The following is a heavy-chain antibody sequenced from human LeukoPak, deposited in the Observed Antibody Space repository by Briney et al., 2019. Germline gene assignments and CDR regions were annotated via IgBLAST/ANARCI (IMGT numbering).Heavy chain of an antibody. CDR1: GVTFSYYW. D-gene: IGHD5-12*01. CDR3: VREGGYDPFEN. Sequence: PGGSLRLSCAASGVTFSYYWMHWVRQAPGKGLVWVSRIDSDGSSRSYAGFVKGRFTISRDNAKNTLYLQMNSLRAEDTAVYYCVREGGYDPFENWGQGTLVTVSS. V-gene: IGHV3-74*01. J-gene: IGHJ4*02. CDR2: IDSDGSSR.